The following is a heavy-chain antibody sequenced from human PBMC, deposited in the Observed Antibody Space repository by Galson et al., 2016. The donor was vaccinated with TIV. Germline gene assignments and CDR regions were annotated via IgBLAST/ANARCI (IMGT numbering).Heavy chain of an antibody. CDR2: IGGTGGST. D-gene: IGHD5-18*01. CDR3: AKDRQWIPSSLDY. Sequence: SLRLSCAASGFTFRGYAMNWVRQAPGKGLEWVSAIGGTGGSTDYADSVKGRFTISRDSYKDTVYLQMNSLRAEDTATYFCAKDRQWIPSSLDYWGQGILVTVSS. CDR1: GFTFRGYA. J-gene: IGHJ4*02. V-gene: IGHV3-23*01.